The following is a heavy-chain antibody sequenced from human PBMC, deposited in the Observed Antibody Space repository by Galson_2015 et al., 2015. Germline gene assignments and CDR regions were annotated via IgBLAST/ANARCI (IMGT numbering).Heavy chain of an antibody. J-gene: IGHJ5*02. D-gene: IGHD2-2*01. V-gene: IGHV3-9*01. CDR2: ISWNSVSR. CDR1: GFTFADFA. CDR3: APLGKYHLLVVPS. Sequence: SLRLSCAASGFTFADFAMHWVRQAPGKGLEWVSAISWNSVSRGYADSVQGRFTISRDNAKNTLYLQMNSLTAEDTAFYYCAPLGKYHLLVVPSWGQGTLVIVSS.